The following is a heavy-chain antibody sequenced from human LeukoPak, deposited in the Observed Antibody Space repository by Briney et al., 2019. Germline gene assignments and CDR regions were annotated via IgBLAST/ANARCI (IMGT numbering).Heavy chain of an antibody. Sequence: PGGSLRLSCAASGFTFDDYGMSWVRQAPGKGLEWVSGINWNGGSTGYADSVKGRFTISRDNAKNSLYLQMNSLRAEDTAVYYCARSYCSGGSCFAFDIWGQGTMVTVSS. J-gene: IGHJ3*02. CDR3: ARSYCSGGSCFAFDI. D-gene: IGHD2-15*01. V-gene: IGHV3-20*04. CDR1: GFTFDDYG. CDR2: INWNGGST.